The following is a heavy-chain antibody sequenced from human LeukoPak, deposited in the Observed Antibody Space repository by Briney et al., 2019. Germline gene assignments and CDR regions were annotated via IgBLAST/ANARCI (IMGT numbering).Heavy chain of an antibody. D-gene: IGHD6-13*01. CDR3: ASTTHSSSWYLDY. CDR1: GGTFSSYA. V-gene: IGHV1-69*04. Sequence: GASVTVSCKASGGTFSSYAISWVRQAPGQGLEWMGRIIPILGTTNYAQKFQGRVTITADKSTSTAYMELSSLRSEDTAVYYCASTTHSSSWYLDYWGQGTLVTVSS. J-gene: IGHJ4*02. CDR2: IIPILGTT.